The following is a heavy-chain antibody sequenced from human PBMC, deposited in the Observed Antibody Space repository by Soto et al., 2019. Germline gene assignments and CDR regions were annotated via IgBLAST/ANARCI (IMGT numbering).Heavy chain of an antibody. Sequence: QVQLQESGPGLVKASQTLSLTCTVSGGSISSGDYYWSWIRQHPGKGLEWIGTIYFSGTTYYNPSLKSRVTISVDTSKNQFSLNLSSVTAADTAVYYCARRDRSGFSYWLDTWGQGTLVTVSS. CDR1: GGSISSGDYY. J-gene: IGHJ5*02. V-gene: IGHV4-31*03. D-gene: IGHD3-22*01. CDR2: IYFSGTT. CDR3: ARRDRSGFSYWLDT.